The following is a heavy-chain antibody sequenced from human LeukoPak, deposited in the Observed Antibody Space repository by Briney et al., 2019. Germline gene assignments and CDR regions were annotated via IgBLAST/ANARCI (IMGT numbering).Heavy chain of an antibody. Sequence: GESLKISCKGSGYRFTSYWIGWVRQMPGKGLEWMGIIYPGDSDTRYSPSFQGQVTISADKSISTAYLQWSSLKASDTAMYYCARLMNYYDSSGYSPSAVDYWGQGTLVTVSS. D-gene: IGHD3-22*01. V-gene: IGHV5-51*01. J-gene: IGHJ4*02. CDR3: ARLMNYYDSSGYSPSAVDY. CDR2: IYPGDSDT. CDR1: GYRFTSYW.